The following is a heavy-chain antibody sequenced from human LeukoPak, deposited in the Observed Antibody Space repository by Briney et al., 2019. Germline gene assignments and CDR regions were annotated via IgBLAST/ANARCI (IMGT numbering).Heavy chain of an antibody. CDR1: GDSISSGSYY. Sequence: PSETLSLTCTVSGDSISSGSYYWSWIRQPAGKGLEWIGRIYTSGSTNYSPSLKSRVTISVDTSKNQFSLKLSSVTAADTAVYFCARNSCSGGSCYDNRGYFDYWGQGTLVTVSS. CDR3: ARNSCSGGSCYDNRGYFDY. V-gene: IGHV4-61*02. J-gene: IGHJ4*02. D-gene: IGHD2-15*01. CDR2: IYTSGST.